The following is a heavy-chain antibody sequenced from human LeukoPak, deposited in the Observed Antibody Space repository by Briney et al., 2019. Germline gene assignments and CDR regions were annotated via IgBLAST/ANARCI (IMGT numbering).Heavy chain of an antibody. J-gene: IGHJ4*02. CDR1: GGSISSYY. V-gene: IGHV4-39*01. Sequence: PSETLSLTCTVSGGSISSYYWGWIRQPPGKGREWVGRIYYSGSTYYNPSLKSRVTISVDTSKNQFSLKLSSVTAADTAVYYCARRRWLTTSPLDYWGQGTLVTVSS. D-gene: IGHD4-17*01. CDR2: IYYSGST. CDR3: ARRRWLTTSPLDY.